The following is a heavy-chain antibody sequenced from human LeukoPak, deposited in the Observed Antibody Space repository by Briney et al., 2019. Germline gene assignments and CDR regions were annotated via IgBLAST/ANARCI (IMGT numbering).Heavy chain of an antibody. CDR1: GYTFTGHY. V-gene: IGHV1-2*02. Sequence: ASVTVSCKASGYTFTGHYIHWVRQAPGQGLEWVGWINPNSDGTNYAQKFQGRVTMTRDTSISTVYMELSRLRSDDTVVYYCARDHAYSIDYWGQGTLVTVSS. D-gene: IGHD2-15*01. CDR2: INPNSDGT. CDR3: ARDHAYSIDY. J-gene: IGHJ4*02.